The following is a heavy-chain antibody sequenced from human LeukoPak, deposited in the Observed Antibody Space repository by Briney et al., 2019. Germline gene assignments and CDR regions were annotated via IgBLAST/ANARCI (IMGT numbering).Heavy chain of an antibody. Sequence: ASVKVSCKASGYTFTGYYIHWVRQAPGQGLEWMGWINPHSGDTNYAQIFQGRVTMTRNTSISTAFMQLSRLRSDDTAVYYCARASRGLNYFDYWGQGTLVTVSS. CDR3: ARASRGLNYFDY. CDR2: INPHSGDT. J-gene: IGHJ4*02. V-gene: IGHV1-2*02. CDR1: GYTFTGYY. D-gene: IGHD3/OR15-3a*01.